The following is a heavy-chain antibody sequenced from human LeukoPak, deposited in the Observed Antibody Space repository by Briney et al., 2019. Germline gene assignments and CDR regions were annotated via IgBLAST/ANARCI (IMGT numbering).Heavy chain of an antibody. J-gene: IGHJ5*02. Sequence: SETLSLTCTVSGGSISSSSYYWGWIRQPPGKGLEWIGNVYYSGSTYYNPSLKSRVTISVDTSKNQFSLKLSSVTAADTALYYCARDRSFGGFDPWGQGTLVTVSS. CDR3: ARDRSFGGFDP. V-gene: IGHV4-39*02. CDR1: GGSISSSSYY. CDR2: VYYSGST. D-gene: IGHD3-10*01.